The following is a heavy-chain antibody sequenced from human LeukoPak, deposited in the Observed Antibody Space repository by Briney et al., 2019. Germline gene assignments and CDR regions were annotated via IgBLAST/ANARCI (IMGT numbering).Heavy chain of an antibody. CDR3: ARMVATGTSYFDY. CDR1: GFTFTTYT. CDR2: ITSRSTTI. D-gene: IGHD1-1*01. Sequence: GGPLRLFCVASGFTFTTYTMNWVRQAPGKGLEWVSYITSRSTTIYYADSVKGRFTISRDNAKNSLFLQMNSLRDEDTAVYYCARMVATGTSYFDYWGQGTLVTVSS. V-gene: IGHV3-48*02. J-gene: IGHJ4*02.